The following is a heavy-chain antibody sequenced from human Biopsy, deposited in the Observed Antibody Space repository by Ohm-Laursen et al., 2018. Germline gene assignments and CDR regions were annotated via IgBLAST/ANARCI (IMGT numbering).Heavy chain of an antibody. CDR3: AKVPREGLSCYYSMDV. J-gene: IGHJ6*02. CDR2: ITASGGTT. V-gene: IGHV3-23*01. Sequence: GSLRLSCTASGISFSRSAMNWVRQAPGKGLEWVSGITASGGTTYYADSVKGRSTISRDNSNNTLYLQMNSLRDDDTAVYYCAKVPREGLSCYYSMDVWGQGTTVTVSS. D-gene: IGHD4/OR15-4a*01. CDR1: GISFSRSA.